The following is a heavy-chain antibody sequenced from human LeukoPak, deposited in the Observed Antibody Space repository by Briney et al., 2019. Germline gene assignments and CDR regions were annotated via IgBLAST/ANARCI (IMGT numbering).Heavy chain of an antibody. D-gene: IGHD4-23*01. CDR3: AKDTYYGGNSGNFDM. CDR1: GFTFSSYA. Sequence: GGSLRLSCAASGFTFSSYAMSWVRQAPGKGLEWVSAISGSGGSTYYADSVKGRFTISRDNSKNTLYLQMNSLRAEDTAVYYCAKDTYYGGNSGNFDMWGQGTMVTVSS. CDR2: ISGSGGST. V-gene: IGHV3-23*01. J-gene: IGHJ3*02.